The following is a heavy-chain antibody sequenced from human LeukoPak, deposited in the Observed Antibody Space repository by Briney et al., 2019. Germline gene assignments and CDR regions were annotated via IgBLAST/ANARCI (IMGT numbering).Heavy chain of an antibody. J-gene: IGHJ6*03. CDR3: ARGNYDFWSGYDYYYMDV. V-gene: IGHV4-34*01. D-gene: IGHD3-3*01. CDR1: GVSFSGYY. CDR2: INHSGST. Sequence: KASETLSLTCAVYGVSFSGYYWSWIRQPPGEGLEWIGEINHSGSTNYNPSLKSRGTISVDTSKNQFSLKLSSVTAADTAVYYCARGNYDFWSGYDYYYMDVWGKGTTVTVSS.